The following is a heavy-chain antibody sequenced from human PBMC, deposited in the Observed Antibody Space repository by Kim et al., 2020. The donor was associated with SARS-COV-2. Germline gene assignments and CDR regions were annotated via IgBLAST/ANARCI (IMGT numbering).Heavy chain of an antibody. CDR3: AKPPRGAVASSDY. D-gene: IGHD6-19*01. J-gene: IGHJ4*02. Sequence: YADSVKGRFTISRDNSKITRYLQMTSLRAEDTAVYYCAKPPRGAVASSDYWGQGTLVTVSS. V-gene: IGHV3-23*01.